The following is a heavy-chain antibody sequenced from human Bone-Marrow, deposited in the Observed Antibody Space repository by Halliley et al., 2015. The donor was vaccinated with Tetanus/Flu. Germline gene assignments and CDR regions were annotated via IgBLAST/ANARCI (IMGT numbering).Heavy chain of an antibody. D-gene: IGHD6-19*01. CDR2: IYYTGNT. J-gene: IGHJ4*02. V-gene: IGHV4-61*07. CDR3: ARQWLAFDY. Sequence: PGKGLEWIGFIYYTGNTNYTVSLKSRIPMSLDTSKTQFSLNLRSVPAADTAVYYCARQWLAFDYWGQGHLVTVSS.